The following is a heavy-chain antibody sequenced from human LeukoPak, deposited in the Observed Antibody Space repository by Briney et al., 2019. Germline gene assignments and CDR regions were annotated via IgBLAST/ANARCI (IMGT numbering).Heavy chain of an antibody. D-gene: IGHD3-22*01. Sequence: SETLSLTCTVSGDSMSTYYWNWIRQPPGKGLEWIGNIYYVGSTYYSLSLKSRVTISVDTSKNQFPLKLSSVTAADTAVYYCARVVQSTDSSGFYLPEYFQHWGQGTLVTVSS. J-gene: IGHJ1*01. CDR3: ARVVQSTDSSGFYLPEYFQH. CDR1: GDSMSTYY. CDR2: IYYVGST. V-gene: IGHV4-59*08.